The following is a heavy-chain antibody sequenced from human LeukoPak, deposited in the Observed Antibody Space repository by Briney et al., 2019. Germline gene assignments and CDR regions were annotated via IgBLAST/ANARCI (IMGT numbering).Heavy chain of an antibody. CDR3: ARGWYDFWSGDYYYYGMDV. CDR1: GFTFSSYA. V-gene: IGHV3-23*01. CDR2: ISGSGGST. J-gene: IGHJ6*02. Sequence: GGSLRLSCAASGFTFSSYAMSWVRQAPGKGLEWVSAISGSGGSTYYADYVKGRFTISRDNSKNTLYLQMNSLRAEDTAVYYCARGWYDFWSGDYYYYGMDVWGQGTTVTVSS. D-gene: IGHD3-3*01.